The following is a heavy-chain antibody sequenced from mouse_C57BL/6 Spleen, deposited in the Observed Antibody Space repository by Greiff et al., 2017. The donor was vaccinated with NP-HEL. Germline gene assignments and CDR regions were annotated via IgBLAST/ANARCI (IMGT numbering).Heavy chain of an antibody. CDR1: GYTFTSYW. CDR3: ARRAVQSSGDYAMDY. CDR2: IYPGSGST. D-gene: IGHD1-1*01. J-gene: IGHJ4*01. V-gene: IGHV1-55*01. Sequence: QVQLQQPGAELVKPGASVMMSCKASGYTFTSYWITWVKQRPGQGLEWIGDIYPGSGSTNYNEKFKSKATLTVDTSSSTAYMQLSSLTSEDSAVYYCARRAVQSSGDYAMDYWGQGTSVTVSS.